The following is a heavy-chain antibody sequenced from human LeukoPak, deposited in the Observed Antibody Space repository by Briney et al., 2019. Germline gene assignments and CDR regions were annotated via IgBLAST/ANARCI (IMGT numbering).Heavy chain of an antibody. CDR3: ARALGSENNWFDP. V-gene: IGHV1-2*02. CDR2: INPNSGGT. D-gene: IGHD3-10*01. J-gene: IGHJ5*02. Sequence: GASVKVSCKASGYTFTGYYIHWVRQAPGQGLEWMGWINPNSGGTNYAQNFQGRVTMTRDTSISTAYMELSRLRSDDTAVYYCARALGSENNWFDPWGQGTLITVSS. CDR1: GYTFTGYY.